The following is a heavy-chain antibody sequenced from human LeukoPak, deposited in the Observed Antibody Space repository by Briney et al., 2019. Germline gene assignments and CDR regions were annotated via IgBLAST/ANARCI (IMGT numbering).Heavy chain of an antibody. Sequence: PSETLSLTCTVSGYSISSGYYWGWIRQPPGKGLEWIGEIHHSGITHCNPSLKSRVSISVDKSKNQFSLTLSSMAAADTALYYCGRNGDYSLDYWGQGTLVTVSS. J-gene: IGHJ4*02. CDR2: IHHSGIT. V-gene: IGHV4-38-2*02. D-gene: IGHD2-15*01. CDR1: GYSISSGYY. CDR3: GRNGDYSLDY.